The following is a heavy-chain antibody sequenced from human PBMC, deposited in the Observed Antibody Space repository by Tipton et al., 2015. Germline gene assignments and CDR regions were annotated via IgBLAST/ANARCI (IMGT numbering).Heavy chain of an antibody. J-gene: IGHJ4*02. D-gene: IGHD3-22*01. CDR3: ASSNYYDTCWY. CDR1: GASISGHS. Sequence: TLSLTCTVSGASISGHSWTWIRQPPGKGLEWIGYIYYTGSTNYNPSLKSRLTISLDTSKNQFNLNLSSVTAADRAVYYCASSNYYDTCWYWGQGTLVTVSS. CDR2: IYYTGST. V-gene: IGHV4-59*08.